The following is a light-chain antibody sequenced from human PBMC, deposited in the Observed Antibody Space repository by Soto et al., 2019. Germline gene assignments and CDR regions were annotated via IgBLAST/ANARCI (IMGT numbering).Light chain of an antibody. J-gene: IGKJ5*01. CDR1: QSVGSS. CDR2: GAS. V-gene: IGKV3-15*01. CDR3: QQLKNYPIT. Sequence: EIVMTQSPASLSVSPWERATLSCRASQSVGSSLAWYQQKPGQAPRLLIYGASTRATGIPARFSGGGSGTEFTLTISSLQSEDFAVYYCQQLKNYPITFGQGTRLEIK.